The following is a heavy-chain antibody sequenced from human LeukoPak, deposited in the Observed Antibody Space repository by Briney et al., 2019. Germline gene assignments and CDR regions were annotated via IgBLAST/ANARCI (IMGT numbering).Heavy chain of an antibody. Sequence: SVKVSCKASGGTFSSYAISWVRQAPGQGLEWMGGIIPIFGTANYAQKFQGRVTITADEPTSTAYMELSSLRSEDTAVYYCARNRYSGYEGGADFDYWGQGTLVTVSS. D-gene: IGHD5-12*01. CDR3: ARNRYSGYEGGADFDY. CDR1: GGTFSSYA. V-gene: IGHV1-69*01. J-gene: IGHJ4*02. CDR2: IIPIFGTA.